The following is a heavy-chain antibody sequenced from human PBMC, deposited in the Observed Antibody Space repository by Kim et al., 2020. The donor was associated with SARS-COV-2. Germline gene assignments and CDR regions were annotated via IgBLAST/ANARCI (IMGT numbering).Heavy chain of an antibody. Sequence: ASVKVSCKASGYTFTGYYMHWVRQAPGQGLEWMGWINPNSGGTNYAQRFQGRVTMTRDTSITTVYMELSTVRSDDTAVYYCARRWKDVDNYYSMDVWCQG. J-gene: IGHJ6*02. CDR3: ARRWKDVDNYYSMDV. D-gene: IGHD1-1*01. CDR2: INPNSGGT. CDR1: GYTFTGYY. V-gene: IGHV1-2*02.